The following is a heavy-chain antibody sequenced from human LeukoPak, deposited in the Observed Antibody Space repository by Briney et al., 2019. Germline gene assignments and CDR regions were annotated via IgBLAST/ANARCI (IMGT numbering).Heavy chain of an antibody. CDR1: GYTLTELS. Sequence: AASVTVSCTVSGYTLTELSMHWVRQAPGKGLEWMGGFDPEDSETIYAQKYQGRVTMTEDTSTDTAYMELSSLRSEDTAVYYCATSSITMVRGVIRYYYYYYMDVWGKGTTVTVSS. D-gene: IGHD3-10*01. V-gene: IGHV1-24*01. CDR2: FDPEDSET. J-gene: IGHJ6*03. CDR3: ATSSITMVRGVIRYYYYYYMDV.